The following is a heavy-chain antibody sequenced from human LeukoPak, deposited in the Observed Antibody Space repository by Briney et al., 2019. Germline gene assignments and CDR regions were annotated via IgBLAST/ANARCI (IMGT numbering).Heavy chain of an antibody. CDR3: AKGGKWDVTPFDY. CDR2: ISGGGGST. J-gene: IGHJ4*02. V-gene: IGHV3-23*01. D-gene: IGHD1-26*01. Sequence: GGSLRLSCAASGFTFTSDSMNWVRQAPGKGLEWVSTISGGGGSTYYADSVKGRFTISRDNSKNTLYLQVNSLRAEDPAVYYCAKGGKWDVTPFDYWGQGTLVTVSS. CDR1: GFTFTSDS.